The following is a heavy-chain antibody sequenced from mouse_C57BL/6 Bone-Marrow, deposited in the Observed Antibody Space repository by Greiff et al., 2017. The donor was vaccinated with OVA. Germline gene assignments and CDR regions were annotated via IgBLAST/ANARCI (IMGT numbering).Heavy chain of an antibody. D-gene: IGHD2-12*01. J-gene: IGHJ1*03. CDR2: IYPRSGNT. Sequence: QVQLQQSGAELARPGASVKLSCKASGYTFTSYGISWVKQRTGQGLEWIGEIYPRSGNTYYNEKFKGKATLTADKSSSTAYMELRSLTSEDSAVYFCASSYYSKPRYFDVWGTGTTVTVSS. CDR1: GYTFTSYG. V-gene: IGHV1-81*01. CDR3: ASSYYSKPRYFDV.